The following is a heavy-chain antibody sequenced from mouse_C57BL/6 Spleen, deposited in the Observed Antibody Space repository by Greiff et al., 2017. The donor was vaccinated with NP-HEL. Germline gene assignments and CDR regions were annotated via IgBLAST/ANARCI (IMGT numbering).Heavy chain of an antibody. J-gene: IGHJ4*01. Sequence: EVHLVESGGGLVKPGGSLKLSCAASGFTFSDYGMHWVRQAPEKGLEWVAYISSGSSTIYYADTVKGRFTISRDNAKNTLFLQMTSLRSEDTAMYYCANRNLLFYAMDYWGQGTSVTVSS. D-gene: IGHD2-1*01. CDR2: ISSGSSTI. CDR3: ANRNLLFYAMDY. V-gene: IGHV5-17*01. CDR1: GFTFSDYG.